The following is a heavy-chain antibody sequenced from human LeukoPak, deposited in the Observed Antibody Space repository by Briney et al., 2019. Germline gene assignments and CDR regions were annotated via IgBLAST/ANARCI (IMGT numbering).Heavy chain of an antibody. Sequence: GGSLRLSCAASGFTFSSYGMHWVRQAPGKGLEWVAVISYDGSNKYYADSVKGRFTISRDNSKNTLYLQMTSLRAEDTAVYYCAKDRVVLMVYASYYFDYWGQGTLVTVSS. D-gene: IGHD2-8*01. CDR3: AKDRVVLMVYASYYFDY. CDR2: ISYDGSNK. V-gene: IGHV3-30*18. J-gene: IGHJ4*02. CDR1: GFTFSSYG.